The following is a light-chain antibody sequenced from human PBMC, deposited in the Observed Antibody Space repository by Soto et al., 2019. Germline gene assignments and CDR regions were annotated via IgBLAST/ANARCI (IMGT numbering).Light chain of an antibody. V-gene: IGLV2-23*01. CDR3: CSYAGGSTYVV. CDR2: EGS. CDR1: SSDVGSYNL. Sequence: QSALTQPASVSGSPGQSITISCTGTSSDVGSYNLVSWYQLHPGKAPKLMIYEGSNRPSGVSNRFSGSKSGNTASLTISGLQAEDEVDYYCCSYAGGSTYVVFGGGTKLTVL. J-gene: IGLJ2*01.